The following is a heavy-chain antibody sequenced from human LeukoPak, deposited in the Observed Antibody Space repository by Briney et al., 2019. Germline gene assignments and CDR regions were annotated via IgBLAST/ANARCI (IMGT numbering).Heavy chain of an antibody. Sequence: GGSLRLSCAASGFTFSRFAMNWVRQAPGKGLEWISYINTDSSDIHYADSVKGRFTISRDNAGNTLFLQLSSLRAEDSAVYYCARDTFQPGLIDSWGQGTLVTVSS. V-gene: IGHV3-21*05. CDR2: INTDSSDI. CDR1: GFTFSRFA. J-gene: IGHJ4*02. CDR3: ARDTFQPGLIDS. D-gene: IGHD2-2*01.